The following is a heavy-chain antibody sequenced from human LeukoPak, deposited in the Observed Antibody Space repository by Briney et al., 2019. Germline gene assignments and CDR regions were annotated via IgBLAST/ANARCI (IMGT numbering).Heavy chain of an antibody. CDR1: GFTFSNYW. D-gene: IGHD1-26*01. Sequence: GGSLRRSCAASGFTFSNYWMHWVRQAPGKGLVWVSHINRDGNITNYADSVKGRFTISRDNDKNTLYLQMNSLRAEDTAVYYCARLGGATTSGYYFDYWGQGTLVSVSS. CDR2: INRDGNIT. CDR3: ARLGGATTSGYYFDY. J-gene: IGHJ4*02. V-gene: IGHV3-74*01.